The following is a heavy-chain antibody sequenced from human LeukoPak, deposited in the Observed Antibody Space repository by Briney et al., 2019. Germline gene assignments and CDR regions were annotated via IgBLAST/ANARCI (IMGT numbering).Heavy chain of an antibody. CDR1: GFTFSSYS. V-gene: IGHV3-21*01. CDR3: ARGGLPAAMDY. J-gene: IGHJ4*02. CDR2: ISSSSSYI. D-gene: IGHD2-2*01. Sequence: GGSLRLSCAASGFTFSSYSMNWVRQAPGKGLEWVSSISSSSSYIYYADSVKGRFTISRDNAKNSLYLQMNSLRVEDTAVYYCARGGLPAAMDYWGQGTLVTVSS.